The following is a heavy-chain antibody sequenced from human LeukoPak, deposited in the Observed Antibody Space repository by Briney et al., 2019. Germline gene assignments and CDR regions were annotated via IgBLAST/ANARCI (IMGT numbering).Heavy chain of an antibody. CDR2: ISGYNGDT. CDR3: VRDLGSGWPDY. D-gene: IGHD6-19*01. CDR1: RYTFFSYG. V-gene: IGHV1-18*01. Sequence: GASVKGSCKGSRYTFFSYGISGVRQAPGHELGWMGCISGYNGDTNHAQRFQVRVTMTTDTSTSTGYMERRSLRSDDTAVYYCVRDLGSGWPDYWGQGTLVTVSS. J-gene: IGHJ4*02.